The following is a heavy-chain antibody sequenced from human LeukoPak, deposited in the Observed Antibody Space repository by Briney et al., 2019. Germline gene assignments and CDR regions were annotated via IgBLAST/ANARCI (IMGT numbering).Heavy chain of an antibody. D-gene: IGHD3-22*01. CDR2: INAGNGNT. CDR1: GYTFTSYA. Sequence: ASVKVSCKASGYTFTSYAMHWVRQAPGQRLEWMGWINAGNGNTKYSQEFQGRVTITRDTSINTAYMELSSLRSDDMAVYFCARETTYFYDVWGQGTLVTVSS. V-gene: IGHV1-3*03. CDR3: ARETTYFYDV. J-gene: IGHJ4*02.